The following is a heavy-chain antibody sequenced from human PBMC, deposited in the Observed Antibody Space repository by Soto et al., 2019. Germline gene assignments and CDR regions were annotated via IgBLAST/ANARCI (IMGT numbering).Heavy chain of an antibody. V-gene: IGHV4-34*01. J-gene: IGHJ4*02. CDR2: INHSGST. CDR1: GGSFSGYY. D-gene: IGHD3-16*02. Sequence: PSETLSLTCAVYGGSFSGYYWTWIRQPPGKGLEWIGEINHSGSTNYNPSLKSRVTISVDTSKNQFSLKLSSVTAADTAVYYCPRGYRRHFDFWGQGSPVPGAS. CDR3: PRGYRRHFDF.